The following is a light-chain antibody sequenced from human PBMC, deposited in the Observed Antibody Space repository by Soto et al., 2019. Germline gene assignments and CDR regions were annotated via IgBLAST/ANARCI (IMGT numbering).Light chain of an antibody. Sequence: IVMTQTPLSLSVTPGQPASISCKSSQSLLHSDGKTYLYRYLQKSGQPPQLLIYDVSNRFSVVPVRFSGSGSATDFTLKISRVEAEDVGVYYCMQTIQLRTFGQGTKVEIK. CDR3: MQTIQLRT. J-gene: IGKJ1*01. V-gene: IGKV2D-29*01. CDR1: QSLLHSDGKTY. CDR2: DVS.